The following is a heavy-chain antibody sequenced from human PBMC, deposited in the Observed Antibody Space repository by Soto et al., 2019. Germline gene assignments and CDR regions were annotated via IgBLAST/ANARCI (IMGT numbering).Heavy chain of an antibody. Sequence: GGSLRLSCAASGFTFSSYAMSWVRQAPGKGLEWVSAISGSGGSTYYADSVKGRFTISRDNSKNTLYLQMNSLRAEDTAVYYCANIVLRFLEWLSDFDYWGQGTLVTVSS. V-gene: IGHV3-23*01. CDR2: ISGSGGST. J-gene: IGHJ4*02. CDR3: ANIVLRFLEWLSDFDY. D-gene: IGHD3-3*01. CDR1: GFTFSSYA.